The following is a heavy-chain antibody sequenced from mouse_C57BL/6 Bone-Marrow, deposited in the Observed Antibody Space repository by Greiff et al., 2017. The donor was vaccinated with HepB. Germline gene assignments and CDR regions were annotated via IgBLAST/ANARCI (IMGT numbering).Heavy chain of an antibody. CDR2: ISSGSSTI. CDR3: ARDHYGRSSWVAY. D-gene: IGHD1-1*01. J-gene: IGHJ3*01. V-gene: IGHV5-17*01. CDR1: GFTFSDYG. Sequence: EVMLVESGGGLVKPGGSLKLSCAASGFTFSDYGMHWVRQAPEKGLEWVAYISSGSSTIYYADTVKGRFTISRDNAKNTLFLQMTSLRSEDTAMYYCARDHYGRSSWVAYWGQGTLVTVSA.